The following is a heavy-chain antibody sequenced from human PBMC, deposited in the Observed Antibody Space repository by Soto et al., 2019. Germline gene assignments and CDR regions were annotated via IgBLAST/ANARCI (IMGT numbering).Heavy chain of an antibody. CDR2: IKTSAGGGAT. J-gene: IGHJ6*02. CDR1: GFSFNEAW. D-gene: IGHD2-15*01. V-gene: IGHV3-15*07. CDR3: TTGSVEGI. Sequence: EVQLVESAGGLVKPGGSLRLSCVASGFSFNEAWMNWVRQAPGQGLEWVGRIKTSAGGGATNYAAPVQGRFTISRDDSKNTLYLHMNSLRTEDRAIYYCTTGSVEGIWGQGTTVIVSS.